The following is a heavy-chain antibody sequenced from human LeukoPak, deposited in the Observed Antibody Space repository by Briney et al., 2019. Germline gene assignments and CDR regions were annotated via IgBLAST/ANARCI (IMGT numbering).Heavy chain of an antibody. V-gene: IGHV3-21*01. CDR1: GFTFSSYS. CDR3: ARDTTGPYCGGDCYSGEAFDI. J-gene: IGHJ3*02. Sequence: PGGSLRLSCAASGFTFSSYSMYWVRQAPGKGLEWVSSISSSSSYIYYADSVKGRFTISRDNAKNSLYLQMNSLRAEDTAVYYCARDTTGPYCGGDCYSGEAFDIWGQGTMVTVSS. D-gene: IGHD2-21*02. CDR2: ISSSSSYI.